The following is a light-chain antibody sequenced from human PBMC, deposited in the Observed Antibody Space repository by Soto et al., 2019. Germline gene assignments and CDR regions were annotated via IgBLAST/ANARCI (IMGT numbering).Light chain of an antibody. J-gene: IGKJ1*01. CDR1: QVIDNY. V-gene: IGKV1-27*01. CDR3: QKYNSAPWT. CDR2: AGS. Sequence: DIQMTQSPSSLSASVGDRVTITCRASQVIDNYLAWYQQQPGKVPRLLIYAGSVLQAGVPPRFTGSGSGTDFTLTISSLQHEDVATYFCQKYNSAPWTFGQGTKVEIK.